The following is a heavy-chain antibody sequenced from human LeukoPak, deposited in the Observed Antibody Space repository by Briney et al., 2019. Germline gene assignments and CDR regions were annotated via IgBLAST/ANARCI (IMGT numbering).Heavy chain of an antibody. D-gene: IGHD2-2*01. V-gene: IGHV5-51*01. CDR3: ARLDIVVVPAAIGSRYFDL. Sequence: GESLKISCKGSGYSFTSYWIGWVRQMPGKGLEWMGIIYPGDSDTRYSPSFQGQVTISADKSISTAYLQWSSLKASDTAMYYCARLDIVVVPAAIGSRYFDLWGRGTLVAVSS. CDR2: IYPGDSDT. CDR1: GYSFTSYW. J-gene: IGHJ2*01.